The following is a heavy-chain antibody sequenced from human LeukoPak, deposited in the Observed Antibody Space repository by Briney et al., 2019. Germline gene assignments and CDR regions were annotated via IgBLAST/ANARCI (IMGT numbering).Heavy chain of an antibody. V-gene: IGHV3-30*18. D-gene: IGHD3-10*01. CDR2: ISYDGSNK. CDR3: AKEGTLWFDKDYYYGMDV. J-gene: IGHJ6*02. CDR1: GFTFSSYG. Sequence: PGGSLRLSCAASGFTFSSYGMNWVRQAPGKGLEWVAVISYDGSNKYYADSVKGRFTISRDNSKNTLYLQMNSLRAEDTAVYYSAKEGTLWFDKDYYYGMDVWGQGTTVTVSS.